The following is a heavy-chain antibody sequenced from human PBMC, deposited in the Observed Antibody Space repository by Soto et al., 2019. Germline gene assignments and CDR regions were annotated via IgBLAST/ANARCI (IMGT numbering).Heavy chain of an antibody. J-gene: IGHJ6*02. Sequence: PGESLKISCKASGYIFSTNWIAWVRHVPGKGLEWMGSIFPADSDIRYNPSFQGQVTISVDKSIDTAYLQWSSLKASDTAIYYCARDGDYYGMDVWGQGTTVTVSS. CDR3: ARDGDYYGMDV. CDR2: IFPADSDI. D-gene: IGHD3-3*01. CDR1: GYIFSTNW. V-gene: IGHV5-51*01.